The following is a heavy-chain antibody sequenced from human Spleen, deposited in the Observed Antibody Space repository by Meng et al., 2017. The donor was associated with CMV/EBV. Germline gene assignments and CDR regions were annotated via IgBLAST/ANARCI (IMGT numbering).Heavy chain of an antibody. D-gene: IGHD2-8*02. Sequence: GGSLRLSCAASGFTFSTYGMYWVRQAPGKGLEWVAFIRHDGSKKDYAESGKGRFTISRDSSKNTLYLQMTSLRAEDTAVYYCARKTTGSYYYGMDVWGQGTTVTVSS. J-gene: IGHJ6*02. CDR3: ARKTTGSYYYGMDV. V-gene: IGHV3-30*02. CDR1: GFTFSTYG. CDR2: IRHDGSKK.